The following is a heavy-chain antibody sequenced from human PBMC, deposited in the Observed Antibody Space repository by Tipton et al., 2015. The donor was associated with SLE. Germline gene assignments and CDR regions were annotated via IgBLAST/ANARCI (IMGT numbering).Heavy chain of an antibody. J-gene: IGHJ3*01. CDR3: ASSNGYSDAFDF. CDR2: ISYDANTK. Sequence: SLRLSCAASGFTFSDYTMHWVRQAPGKGLEWVAVISYDANTKYYADSVKGRFTISRDNSRNTLYLQMNSLRAEDTAVYYCASSNGYSDAFDFWGQGTMVTVSS. D-gene: IGHD4-11*01. V-gene: IGHV3-30*04. CDR1: GFTFSDYT.